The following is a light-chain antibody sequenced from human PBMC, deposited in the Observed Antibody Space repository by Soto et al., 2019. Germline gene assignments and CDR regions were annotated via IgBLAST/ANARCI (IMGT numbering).Light chain of an antibody. CDR3: QKHNRYRT. Sequence: IQMTQSPSSLSASVGDRVTITCRASQSISNYLNWYQQKPGKAPKFLIYAASSLQSGVPSRFSGSGSGTEFTLSISSLQPDDFATYYCQKHNRYRTFGQGTKVDIK. V-gene: IGKV1-16*01. CDR1: QSISNY. J-gene: IGKJ1*01. CDR2: AAS.